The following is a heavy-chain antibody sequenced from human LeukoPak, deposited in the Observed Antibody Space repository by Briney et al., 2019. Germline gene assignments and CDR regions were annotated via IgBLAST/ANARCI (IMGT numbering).Heavy chain of an antibody. CDR3: ARDSRPPHYYDRNYFDY. Sequence: PWASVKVSCKASGGTFSSYAISWVRQAPGQGLEWMGRIIPILGIANYAQKFQGRVTITADKSTSTAYMELSSLRSEDTAVYYCARDSRPPHYYDRNYFDYWGQGTLVTVSS. CDR1: GGTFSSYA. V-gene: IGHV1-69*04. J-gene: IGHJ4*02. D-gene: IGHD3-22*01. CDR2: IIPILGIA.